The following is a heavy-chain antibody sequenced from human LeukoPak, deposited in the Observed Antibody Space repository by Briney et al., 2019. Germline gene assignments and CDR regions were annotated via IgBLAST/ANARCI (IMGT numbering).Heavy chain of an antibody. J-gene: IGHJ4*02. D-gene: IGHD3-10*01. CDR3: ARDVFYGSGSAFDY. V-gene: IGHV1-69*13. Sequence: ASVKVSCKASGGTFSSYAISWVRQAPGQGLEWMGGITPVFGTANYAQKFQGRVTITADESTSTAYMELSSLRSEDTAVYYCARDVFYGSGSAFDYWGQGTLVTVSS. CDR1: GGTFSSYA. CDR2: ITPVFGTA.